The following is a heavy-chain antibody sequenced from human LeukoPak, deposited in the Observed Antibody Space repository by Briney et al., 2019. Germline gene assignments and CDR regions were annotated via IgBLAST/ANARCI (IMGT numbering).Heavy chain of an antibody. V-gene: IGHV1-2*02. CDR1: GYTFTGYY. CDR3: ARDRFAASYYYYGMDV. D-gene: IGHD6-13*01. Sequence: ASVKVSCKASGYTFTGYYMHWVRQAPGQGLEWMGWVNPNSGGTNYAQKFQGRVTMTRDTSISTAYMELSRLRSDDTAVYYCARDRFAASYYYYGMDVWGQGTTVTVSS. CDR2: VNPNSGGT. J-gene: IGHJ6*02.